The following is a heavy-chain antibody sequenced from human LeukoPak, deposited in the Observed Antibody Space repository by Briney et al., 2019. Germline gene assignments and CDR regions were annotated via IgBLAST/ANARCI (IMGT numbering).Heavy chain of an antibody. J-gene: IGHJ1*01. Sequence: ASVKVSCKASGYTFTSFDINWVRQATGQGPEWMGWMNPNNGNTDYAQKFQGRVTLTRNTSVSTAYMELSSLRSEDTAVYYCTRGGPVAGTHKYFQHWGQGTLVTVSS. D-gene: IGHD6-19*01. CDR2: MNPNNGNT. CDR1: GYTFTSFD. V-gene: IGHV1-8*02. CDR3: TRGGPVAGTHKYFQH.